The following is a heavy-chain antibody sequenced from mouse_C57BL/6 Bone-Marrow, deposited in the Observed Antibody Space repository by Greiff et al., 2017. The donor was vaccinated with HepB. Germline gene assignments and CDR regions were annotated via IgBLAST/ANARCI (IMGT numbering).Heavy chain of an antibody. J-gene: IGHJ4*01. V-gene: IGHV5-4*03. CDR1: GFTFSSYA. CDR2: ISDGGSYT. CDR3: ASPMITTYYYAMDY. D-gene: IGHD2-4*01. Sequence: EVKLMESGGGLVKPGGSLKLSCAASGFTFSSYAMSWVRQTPEKRLEWVATISDGGSYTYYPDNVKGRFTISRDNAKNNLYLQMSHLKSEDTAMYYCASPMITTYYYAMDYWGQGTSVTVSS.